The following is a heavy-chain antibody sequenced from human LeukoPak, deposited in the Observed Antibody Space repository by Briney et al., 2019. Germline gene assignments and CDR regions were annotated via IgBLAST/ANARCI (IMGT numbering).Heavy chain of an antibody. J-gene: IGHJ4*02. CDR2: VNTNGRTI. D-gene: IGHD1-1*01. CDR3: ARDSSWSPDY. CDR1: GFTFSSYE. V-gene: IGHV3-48*03. Sequence: GGSLRLSCAASGFTFSSYEMNWVRQAPGKGLEWLSYVNTNGRTIYYADSVKGRFTISRDNAKNSLYLQMNSLRAEDTAVYYCARDSSWSPDYWGQGTLVAVSS.